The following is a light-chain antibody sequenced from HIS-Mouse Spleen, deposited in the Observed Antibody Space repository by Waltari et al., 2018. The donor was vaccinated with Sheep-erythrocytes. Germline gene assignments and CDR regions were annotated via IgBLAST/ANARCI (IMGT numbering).Light chain of an antibody. J-gene: IGLJ2*01. CDR1: KLGDKY. CDR2: QDS. V-gene: IGLV3-1*01. Sequence: SYELTQPPSVSVSPGQTASITCSGDKLGDKYACWHQQKPGQSPVLVLYQDSKRPSGIPERFSGSNSGNTATLTISGTQAMDEADYYCQAWDSSTAWNVVFGGGTKLTVL. CDR3: QAWDSSTAWNVV.